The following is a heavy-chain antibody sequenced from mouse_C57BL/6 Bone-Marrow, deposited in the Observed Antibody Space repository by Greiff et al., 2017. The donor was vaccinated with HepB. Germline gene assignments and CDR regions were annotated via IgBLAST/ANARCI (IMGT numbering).Heavy chain of an antibody. Sequence: VQLKQPGAELVRPGSSVKLSCKASGYTFTSYWMHWVKQRPIQGLEWIGNIDPSDSETHYNQKFKDKATLTVDKSSSTAYMQLSSLTSEDSAVYYCAILITTVVARYFDVWGTGTTVTVSS. CDR2: IDPSDSET. D-gene: IGHD1-1*01. CDR1: GYTFTSYW. V-gene: IGHV1-52*01. CDR3: AILITTVVARYFDV. J-gene: IGHJ1*03.